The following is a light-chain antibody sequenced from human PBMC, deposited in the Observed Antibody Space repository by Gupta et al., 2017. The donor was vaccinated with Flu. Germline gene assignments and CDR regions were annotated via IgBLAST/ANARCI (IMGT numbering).Light chain of an antibody. CDR1: LRDIGRYNY. CDR3: GSYTSSVTSL. CDR2: EVH. V-gene: IGLV2-14*01. J-gene: IGLJ2*01. Sequence: QSALTQPASVSGSPGPSVTFSCPRSLRDIGRYNYVSWYQQEPGKAPRLMIYEVHNRPSGVSNRFSGSKSDDTASLTISGLQAEDEADYYCGSYTSSVTSLFGGGTKLTVL.